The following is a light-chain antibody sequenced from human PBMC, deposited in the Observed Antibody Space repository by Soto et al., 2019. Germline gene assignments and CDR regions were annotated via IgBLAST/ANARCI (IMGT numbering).Light chain of an antibody. Sequence: EIVMRQSPATLSVSPGERATLSCRASQSVDTNLAWYQQKPGQTPRLLIYGASTRATGAPDRVAGSGSGTQFTLTISSLQSEDFAVYYCQQYGSSPYTFGQGTKLEIK. CDR1: QSVDTN. CDR2: GAS. V-gene: IGKV3D-15*02. J-gene: IGKJ2*01. CDR3: QQYGSSPYT.